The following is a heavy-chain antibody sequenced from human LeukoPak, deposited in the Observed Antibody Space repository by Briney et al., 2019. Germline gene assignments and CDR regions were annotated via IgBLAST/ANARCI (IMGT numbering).Heavy chain of an antibody. CDR3: ARQEYCSGGSCYTWFDP. J-gene: IGHJ5*02. V-gene: IGHV5-51*01. CDR1: GYSINNYW. CDR2: IYPADSDI. D-gene: IGHD2-15*01. Sequence: GESLKISCKGSGYSINNYWIGWVRQMPGKGLEWMGIIYPADSDIRYSPFFQGQVTISADKSISTVYLQWSSLKDSDTAMYYCARQEYCSGGSCYTWFDPWGQGTLVTVSS.